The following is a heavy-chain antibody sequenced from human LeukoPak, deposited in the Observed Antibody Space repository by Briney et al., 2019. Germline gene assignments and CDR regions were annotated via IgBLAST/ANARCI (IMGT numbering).Heavy chain of an antibody. CDR1: GGSFSGYY. V-gene: IGHV4-34*01. D-gene: IGHD3-10*01. Sequence: PSETLSLTCAVYGGSFSGYYWSWIRQPPGKGLEWIGEINHSGSTNYNPSLKSRVTISVDTSKNQFSLKLSSVTAADTAVYYCASTPFMVRGVANDASDIWGQGTMVTVS. J-gene: IGHJ3*02. CDR3: ASTPFMVRGVANDASDI. CDR2: INHSGST.